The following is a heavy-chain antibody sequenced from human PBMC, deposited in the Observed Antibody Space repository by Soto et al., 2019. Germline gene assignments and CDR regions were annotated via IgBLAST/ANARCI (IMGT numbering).Heavy chain of an antibody. CDR2: INHSGST. D-gene: IGHD5-18*01. CDR3: ARDGYDSLNGYTTFYGMDV. J-gene: IGHJ6*02. V-gene: IGHV4-34*01. CDR1: GGSFSGYY. Sequence: SETLSLTCAVYGGSFSGYYWSWIRQPPGKGLEWIGEINHSGSTNYNPSLKSRVTISVDTSKNQFSLKLSSVTAADTAVYYCARDGYDSLNGYTTFYGMDVWGQVTTVTVSS.